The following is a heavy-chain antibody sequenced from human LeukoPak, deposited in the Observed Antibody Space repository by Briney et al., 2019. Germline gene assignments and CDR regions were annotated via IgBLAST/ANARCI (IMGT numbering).Heavy chain of an antibody. V-gene: IGHV4-34*01. CDR3: ASRSGLLWFGEFNY. D-gene: IGHD3-10*01. J-gene: IGHJ4*02. CDR2: INHSGST. Sequence: SETLSLTCAVYGGSFSGYYWSWIRQPPGKGLEWIGEINHSGSTNYNPSLKSRVTISVDTSKNQFSLKLSSVTAADTAVYHCASRSGLLWFGEFNYWGQGTLVTVSS. CDR1: GGSFSGYY.